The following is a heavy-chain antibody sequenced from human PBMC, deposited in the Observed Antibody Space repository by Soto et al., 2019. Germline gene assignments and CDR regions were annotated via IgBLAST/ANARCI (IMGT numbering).Heavy chain of an antibody. CDR3: ARVEGYCSSTSCYRGYYYGMDV. CDR2: IDPSDSYT. Sequence: PGESLKISCKGSGYSFTSYWISWVRQMPGKGLEWMGRIDPSDSYTNYSPSFQGHVTISADQSISTAYLQWSSLKASDTAMYYCARVEGYCSSTSCYRGYYYGMDVWGQGTTVTVSS. D-gene: IGHD2-2*02. J-gene: IGHJ6*02. V-gene: IGHV5-10-1*01. CDR1: GYSFTSYW.